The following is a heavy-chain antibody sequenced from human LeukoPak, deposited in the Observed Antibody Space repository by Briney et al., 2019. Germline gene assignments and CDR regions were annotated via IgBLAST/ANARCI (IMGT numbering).Heavy chain of an antibody. CDR3: AIEISRLVIHAFDL. V-gene: IGHV3-64*01. CDR1: GFTFSSYA. CDR2: ISSNGGST. D-gene: IGHD3-9*01. Sequence: GGSLRLSCAASGFTFSSYATHWVRQAPGKGLEYVSAISSNGGSTYYANSVKGRFTISRDNSKNTLYLQMGSLSTEDTAVYYCAIEISRLVIHAFDLWGQGTMVTVSS. J-gene: IGHJ3*01.